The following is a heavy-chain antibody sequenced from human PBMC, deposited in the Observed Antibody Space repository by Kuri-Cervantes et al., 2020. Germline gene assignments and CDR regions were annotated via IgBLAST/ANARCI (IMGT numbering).Heavy chain of an antibody. Sequence: SVKVSCKASGFTFTSSAMQWVRQARGQRLEGIGWIVVGSGNTNYAQKFQERVTITRDMSTSTAYMELSSLRSDDTAVYYCARSPGAYVRVDYFDYWGQGTRVTVSS. CDR1: GFTFTSSA. V-gene: IGHV1-58*02. CDR3: ARSPGAYVRVDYFDY. CDR2: IVVGSGNT. J-gene: IGHJ4*02. D-gene: IGHD2-15*01.